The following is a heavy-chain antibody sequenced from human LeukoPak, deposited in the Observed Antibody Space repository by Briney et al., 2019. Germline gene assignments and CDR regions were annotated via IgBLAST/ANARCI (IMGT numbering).Heavy chain of an antibody. J-gene: IGHJ4*02. Sequence: PGRSLRLSCAASGFTFSSYGMHWVRQAPGKGLEWVAVIWYDGSNKYYVDSVKGRFTISRDNSKNTLYLQMHSLRAEDTAVCYCAKDNVAAAGRYFDYWGQGTLVTVSS. V-gene: IGHV3-33*06. D-gene: IGHD6-13*01. CDR1: GFTFSSYG. CDR2: IWYDGSNK. CDR3: AKDNVAAAGRYFDY.